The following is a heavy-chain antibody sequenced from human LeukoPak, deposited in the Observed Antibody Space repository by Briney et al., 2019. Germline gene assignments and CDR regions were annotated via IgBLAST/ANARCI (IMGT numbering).Heavy chain of an antibody. CDR3: ARKSYDSGSPRAFDI. CDR1: GFTFSSSN. J-gene: IGHJ3*02. V-gene: IGHV3-21*01. D-gene: IGHD6-19*01. Sequence: PGGSLRLSCAASGFTFSSSNMNWVRQAPGKGLEWVSSISSSNNYIYYAGSVKGRFTISRDNAKNSLYLQMNSLRDEDTALYYCARKSYDSGSPRAFDIWGQGTMVTVSS. CDR2: ISSSNNYI.